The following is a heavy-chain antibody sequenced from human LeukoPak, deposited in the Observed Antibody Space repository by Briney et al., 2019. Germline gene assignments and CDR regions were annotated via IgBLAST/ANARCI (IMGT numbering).Heavy chain of an antibody. Sequence: SETLSLTXTVSGGSISSYYWSWIRQPPGKGLEWIGYIYYSGSTDYNPSLKSRVTISVDTSKNQFSLKLSSVTAADTAVYYCARDWAGVQLGSFDIWGQGTMVTVSS. CDR1: GGSISSYY. J-gene: IGHJ3*02. CDR2: IYYSGST. V-gene: IGHV4-59*01. D-gene: IGHD5-18*01. CDR3: ARDWAGVQLGSFDI.